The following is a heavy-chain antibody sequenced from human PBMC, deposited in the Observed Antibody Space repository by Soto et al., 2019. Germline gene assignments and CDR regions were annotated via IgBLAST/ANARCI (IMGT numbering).Heavy chain of an antibody. V-gene: IGHV1-69*06. CDR3: ASTIGLVPAAIRTWFDP. D-gene: IGHD2-2*02. CDR2: IIPIFGTA. J-gene: IGHJ5*02. Sequence: QVQLVQSGAEVKKPGSSVKVSCKASGGTFSSYAISWVRQAPGQGLEWMGGIIPIFGTANYAQKFQGRVTITADKSTSTAYMELSSLRSEDTAVYYCASTIGLVPAAIRTWFDPWGQGTLVTVSS. CDR1: GGTFSSYA.